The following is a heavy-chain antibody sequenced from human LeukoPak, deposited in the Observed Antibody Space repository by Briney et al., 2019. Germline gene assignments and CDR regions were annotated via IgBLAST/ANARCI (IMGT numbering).Heavy chain of an antibody. Sequence: GGSLRLSCAASGFTFDDYGMSWVRQAPGKGLEWVSGINWNGGSTGYADSVKGRFTISRDNAKNSLYLQMNSLRSEDTALYYCASGSHIRVYDTNPYYGHYWGQGTLVTVSS. D-gene: IGHD3-22*01. CDR2: INWNGGST. CDR3: ASGSHIRVYDTNPYYGHY. CDR1: GFTFDDYG. V-gene: IGHV3-20*04. J-gene: IGHJ4*02.